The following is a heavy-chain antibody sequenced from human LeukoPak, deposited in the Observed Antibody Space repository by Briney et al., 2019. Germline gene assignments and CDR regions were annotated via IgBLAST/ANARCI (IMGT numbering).Heavy chain of an antibody. CDR3: VRDHVGGSCVDCPLGDAFDT. Sequence: QSGRSLRLSCAASGFTFDEYAMRWVRQAPGKGLEWVSGISWSRYIIEYADSVRGRFTISRDNAKNSLFLQMNSLRAEDSAMYYCVRDHVGGSCVDCPLGDAFDTWGQGTMVTVSS. CDR2: ISWSRYII. J-gene: IGHJ3*02. CDR1: GFTFDEYA. V-gene: IGHV3-9*01. D-gene: IGHD2-15*01.